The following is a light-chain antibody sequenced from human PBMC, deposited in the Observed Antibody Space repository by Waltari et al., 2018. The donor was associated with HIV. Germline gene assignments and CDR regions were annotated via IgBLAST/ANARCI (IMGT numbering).Light chain of an antibody. V-gene: IGKV2-24*01. CDR3: MQATQFPPYT. CDR1: PSLVHRDGNTY. CDR2: KIS. J-gene: IGKJ2*01. Sequence: IVMTPPPLSLYVTLGQAASIHVRSSPSLVHRDGNTYLGWLQQRPGQPPRLLIYKISNRFSGVPDRFSGSGAGTDFTLKISSVEAEDVGIYYCMQATQFPPYTFGQGTNLEIK.